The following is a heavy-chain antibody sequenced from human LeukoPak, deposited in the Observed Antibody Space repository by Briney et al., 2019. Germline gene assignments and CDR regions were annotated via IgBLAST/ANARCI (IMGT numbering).Heavy chain of an antibody. Sequence: GGSLRLSCAASGFTFSSYAMHWVRQAPGKGLEWVAVMSYDGSNKYYADSVKGRFTISRDNSKNTLYLQMNSLRAEDTAVYYCARDDGARESPSYSGSYWGGGYFDYWGQGTLVTVSS. J-gene: IGHJ4*02. CDR3: ARDDGARESPSYSGSYWGGGYFDY. CDR2: MSYDGSNK. V-gene: IGHV3-30-3*01. CDR1: GFTFSSYA. D-gene: IGHD1-26*01.